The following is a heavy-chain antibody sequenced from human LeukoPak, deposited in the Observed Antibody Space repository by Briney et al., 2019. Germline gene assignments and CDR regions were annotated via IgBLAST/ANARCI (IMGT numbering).Heavy chain of an antibody. D-gene: IGHD3-3*01. V-gene: IGHV3-53*04. CDR1: GFTVSSNY. J-gene: IGHJ4*02. CDR2: IYSGGST. Sequence: GGSLRLSCAASGFTVSSNYMSWVRQAPGKGLEWVSVIYSGGSTYYADSVKGRFTISRHNSKNTLYLQMNSLRAEDTAVYYCARVYYDFWSGYYLGYWGQGTLVTVSS. CDR3: ARVYYDFWSGYYLGY.